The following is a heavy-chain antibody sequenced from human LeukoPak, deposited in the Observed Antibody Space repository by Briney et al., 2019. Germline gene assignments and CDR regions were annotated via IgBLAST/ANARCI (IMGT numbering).Heavy chain of an antibody. D-gene: IGHD3-22*01. Sequence: PSETLSLTCTVSGGSISSYYWSWIRQPPGKGLEWIGYIYYSGSTNYNPSLKSRITISVDTSKNQFSLKLSSVTAADTAVYFCARGPYSYDSSGAFDIWGQGTMVTVSS. V-gene: IGHV4-59*08. CDR2: IYYSGST. CDR3: ARGPYSYDSSGAFDI. CDR1: GGSISSYY. J-gene: IGHJ3*02.